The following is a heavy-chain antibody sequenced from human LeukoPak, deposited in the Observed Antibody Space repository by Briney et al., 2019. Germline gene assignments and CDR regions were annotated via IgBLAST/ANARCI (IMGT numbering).Heavy chain of an antibody. Sequence: PGGSLRLSCAASGFTFSSYAMSWVRQAPGKGLEWVSAISGSGDSTYYADSVKGRFTISRDNSKNTLYLQMNSLRDEDTAVYYCAKDHSYGSGSLPLPDYWGQGTLVTVSS. CDR1: GFTFSSYA. CDR2: ISGSGDST. D-gene: IGHD3-10*01. CDR3: AKDHSYGSGSLPLPDY. V-gene: IGHV3-23*01. J-gene: IGHJ4*02.